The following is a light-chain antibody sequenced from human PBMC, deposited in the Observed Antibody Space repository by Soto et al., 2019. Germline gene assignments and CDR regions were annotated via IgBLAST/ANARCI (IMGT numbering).Light chain of an antibody. CDR3: SSYTSSSTVV. V-gene: IGLV2-14*01. CDR2: DVS. CDR1: SSDVGGYNY. J-gene: IGLJ2*01. Sequence: QSALTQPVSVSGSPGQSITISCTGTSSDVGGYNYVSWYQQHPGKAPKLMIYDVSNRPSGVSNRFSGSKSGNTASLTISGLQAEDEADYYCSSYTSSSTVVFGGGTKVTV.